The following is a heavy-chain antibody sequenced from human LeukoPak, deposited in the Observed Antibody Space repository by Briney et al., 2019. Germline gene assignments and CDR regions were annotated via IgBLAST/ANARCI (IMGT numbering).Heavy chain of an antibody. CDR1: GYTFTGYY. Sequence: SVKVSCKASGYTFTGYYMHWVRQATGQGLEWMGWMNPNSGNTGYAQKFQGRVTMTRNTSISTAYMELSSLRSEDTAVYYCARGQYSGSYLYYYYYGMDVWGQGTTVTVSS. V-gene: IGHV1-8*02. CDR2: MNPNSGNT. J-gene: IGHJ6*02. D-gene: IGHD1-26*01. CDR3: ARGQYSGSYLYYYYYGMDV.